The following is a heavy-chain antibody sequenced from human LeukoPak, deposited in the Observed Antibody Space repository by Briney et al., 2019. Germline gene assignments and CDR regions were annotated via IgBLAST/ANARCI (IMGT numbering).Heavy chain of an antibody. Sequence: ASVKVSCKASGYTFTSYDINWVRQATGQGLEWMGWMNPNSGNTGYAQKFQGRVTMTRNTSISTAYMELSSLRSEDTAVYYCARPRGYSYGPGARGDFDYWGQGTLVTVSS. V-gene: IGHV1-8*01. CDR3: ARPRGYSYGPGARGDFDY. D-gene: IGHD5-18*01. CDR2: MNPNSGNT. J-gene: IGHJ4*02. CDR1: GYTFTSYD.